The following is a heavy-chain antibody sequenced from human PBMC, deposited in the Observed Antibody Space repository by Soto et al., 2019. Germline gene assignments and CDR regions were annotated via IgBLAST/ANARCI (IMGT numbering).Heavy chain of an antibody. J-gene: IGHJ6*02. V-gene: IGHV1-2*04. Sequence: AASVKVSCKASGYTFTGYYMHWVRQAPGQGLEWMGWINPNSGGTNYAQKFQGWVTMTRDTSISTAYMELSRLRSDDTAVYYCARGIFCSGGSCPGAYYYYGMDVWGQGTTVTVSS. CDR3: ARGIFCSGGSCPGAYYYYGMDV. CDR2: INPNSGGT. D-gene: IGHD2-15*01. CDR1: GYTFTGYY.